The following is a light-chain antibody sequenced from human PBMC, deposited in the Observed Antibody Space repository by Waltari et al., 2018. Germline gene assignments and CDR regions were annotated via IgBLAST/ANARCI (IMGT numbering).Light chain of an antibody. CDR2: GTS. Sequence: QSVLTQPPSVSGAPGQRVTISCTGSSSNIGAGYDVHWYQRLPRTAPKLLIYGTSNRPSGVPDRVSGSKAGTSASLAITGLQAEDEADYYCQSYDSSLSGWVFGGGTKLTVL. V-gene: IGLV1-40*01. CDR1: SSNIGAGYD. CDR3: QSYDSSLSGWV. J-gene: IGLJ3*02.